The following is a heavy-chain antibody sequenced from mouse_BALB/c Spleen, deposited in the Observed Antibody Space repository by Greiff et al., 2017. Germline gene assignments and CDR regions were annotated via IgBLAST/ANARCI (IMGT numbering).Heavy chain of an antibody. Sequence: LQQPGSELVRPGASVKLSCKASGYTFTSYWMHWVKQRPGQGLEWIGNIYPGSGSTNYDEKFKSKATLTVDTSSSTAYMQLSSLTSEDSAVYYCTGTYLYYFDYWGQGTTLTVSS. CDR2: IYPGSGST. J-gene: IGHJ2*01. CDR1: GYTFTSYW. V-gene: IGHV1S22*01. D-gene: IGHD1-1*01. CDR3: TGTYLYYFDY.